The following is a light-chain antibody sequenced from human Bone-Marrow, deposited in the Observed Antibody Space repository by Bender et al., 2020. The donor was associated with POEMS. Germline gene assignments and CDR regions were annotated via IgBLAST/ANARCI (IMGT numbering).Light chain of an antibody. CDR3: CSYAGSSTYV. J-gene: IGLJ1*01. CDR1: FNDIGSYNR. V-gene: IGLV2-23*02. Sequence: QSVLTQPPSVSAAPGQKVTISCTGTFNDIGSYNRVSWYQQHPGSAPKLIISEVTERPSGVSDRFSGSKSGNTASLTISGLQAEDDTDYYCCSYAGSSTYVFGTGTKVTVL. CDR2: EVT.